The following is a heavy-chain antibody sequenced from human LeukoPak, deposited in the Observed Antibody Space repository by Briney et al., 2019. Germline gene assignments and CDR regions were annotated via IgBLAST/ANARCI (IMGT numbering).Heavy chain of an antibody. V-gene: IGHV3-30*04. CDR2: ISYDGSNK. D-gene: IGHD3-22*01. J-gene: IGHJ3*02. Sequence: GGSLRLSCAASGFTFSSYAMHWVRQAPGKGLEWVAVISYDGSNKYYADSVKGRFTISRDNSKYTLYLQMNSLRAEDTAVYYCARAYDSSGYYYEVGAFDIWGQGTMVTVSS. CDR1: GFTFSSYA. CDR3: ARAYDSSGYYYEVGAFDI.